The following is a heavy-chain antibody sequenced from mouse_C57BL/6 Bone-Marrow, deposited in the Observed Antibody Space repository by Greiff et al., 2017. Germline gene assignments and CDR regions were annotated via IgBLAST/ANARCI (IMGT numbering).Heavy chain of an antibody. Sequence: VQLQQSGAELARPGASVKLSCKASGYTFTSYGISWVKQRTGQGLEWIGEIYPRSGNTYYNEKFKGKATLTEDKSSSTAYMELRSLTSEDAAVYFCARRPYYYGSSYWFAYWGQGTLVTVSA. V-gene: IGHV1-81*01. CDR2: IYPRSGNT. J-gene: IGHJ3*01. CDR3: ARRPYYYGSSYWFAY. CDR1: GYTFTSYG. D-gene: IGHD1-1*01.